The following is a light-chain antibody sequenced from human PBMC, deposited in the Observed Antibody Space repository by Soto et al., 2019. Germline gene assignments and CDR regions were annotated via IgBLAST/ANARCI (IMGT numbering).Light chain of an antibody. V-gene: IGKV3-15*01. Sequence: EIVMTQSPATLSVSPGERASLSCRASQSVGSNLAWYQQTAGQAPRLLIYGASTRAAGIPARFSGSGSGTEFTLTISSLPSEDFAFYSCQQYTNWPYTFGQGTKLEIK. CDR1: QSVGSN. J-gene: IGKJ2*01. CDR2: GAS. CDR3: QQYTNWPYT.